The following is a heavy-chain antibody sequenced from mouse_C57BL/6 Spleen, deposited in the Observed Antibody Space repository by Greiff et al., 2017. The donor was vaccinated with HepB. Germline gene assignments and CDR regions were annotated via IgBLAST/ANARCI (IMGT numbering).Heavy chain of an antibody. D-gene: IGHD6-1*01. J-gene: IGHJ3*01. V-gene: IGHV5-17*01. CDR2: ISSGSSTI. CDR1: GFTFSDYG. CDR3: AMPQWAY. Sequence: EVKLVESGGGLVKPGGSLKLSCAASGFTFSDYGMHWVRQAPEKGLEWVAYISSGSSTIYYADTVKGRFTISRDNAKSTLFLQMSRLRSEDTAVYYCAMPQWAYWGQGTLVTVSA.